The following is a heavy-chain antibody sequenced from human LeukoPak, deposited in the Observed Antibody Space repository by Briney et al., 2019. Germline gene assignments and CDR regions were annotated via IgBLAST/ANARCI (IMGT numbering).Heavy chain of an antibody. D-gene: IGHD3-22*01. Sequence: GGPLRLSCAASGFTVSSNYMSWVRQAPGKGLEWVSVIYSGGSTYYADSVKGRFTISRDNSKNTLYLQMNSLRAEDTAVYYCARDIDDSSGYYRDYWGQGTLVTVSS. CDR1: GFTVSSNY. CDR3: ARDIDDSSGYYRDY. V-gene: IGHV3-53*01. CDR2: IYSGGST. J-gene: IGHJ4*02.